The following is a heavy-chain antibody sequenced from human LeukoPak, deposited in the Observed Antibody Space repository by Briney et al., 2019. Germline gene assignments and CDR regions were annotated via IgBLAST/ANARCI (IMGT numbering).Heavy chain of an antibody. CDR1: GGSISSSSYY. J-gene: IGHJ5*02. Sequence: KASETLSLTCTVSGGSISSSSYYWGWIRQPPGKGLEWIGSIYYSGSTYYNPSLKSRVTISVDTSKNQFSLKLSSVTAADTAVYYCARSGITIFGVTTGFDPWGQGTLVTVSS. CDR2: IYYSGST. CDR3: ARSGITIFGVTTGFDP. D-gene: IGHD3-3*01. V-gene: IGHV4-39*01.